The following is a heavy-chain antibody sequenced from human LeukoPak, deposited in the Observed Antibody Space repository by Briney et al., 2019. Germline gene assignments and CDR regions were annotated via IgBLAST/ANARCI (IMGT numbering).Heavy chain of an antibody. Sequence: GHTVNVSCTASGYTFTSYDINWVRQAASPGREWMGWMNPTSGNPGSAQKLQARVTMPRNTSITTAYMELSRLRSADTAVYYCAIVDSPDYGGYYYYGMDVGGQGTTVTVSS. J-gene: IGHJ6*02. V-gene: IGHV1-8*01. CDR2: MNPTSGNP. CDR1: GYTFTSYD. CDR3: AIVDSPDYGGYYYYGMDV. D-gene: IGHD4-23*01.